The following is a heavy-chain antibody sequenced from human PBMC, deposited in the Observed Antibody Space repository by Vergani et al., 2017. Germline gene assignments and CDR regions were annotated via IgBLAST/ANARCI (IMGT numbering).Heavy chain of an antibody. CDR1: GITFWKFG. V-gene: IGHV3-9*01. CDR3: ARDKDRLGWLQKPVDY. D-gene: IGHD5-24*01. CDR2: ISWNSGAV. Sequence: EVDLVESGGGLAQPGGSLRLSCEASGITFWKFGMHWVRQGPGKGLEWVSGISWNSGAVDYADSVKGRFTISRDNAKNSLYLQMNSLRAEDTAVYYCARDKDRLGWLQKPVDYWGQGTLVTVSS. J-gene: IGHJ4*02.